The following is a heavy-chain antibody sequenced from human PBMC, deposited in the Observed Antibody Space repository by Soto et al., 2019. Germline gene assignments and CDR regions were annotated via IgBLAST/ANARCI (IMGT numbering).Heavy chain of an antibody. V-gene: IGHV4-39*02. Sequence: QLQLQESGPGLVKPSETLSLTCTVSGGSISSSTSYWGWVRQPPGKGLEWIASIYDGGNSHYHPPRWSRVTIAVDAAKNHLSLLLSSVTAAATAVYSCASHSSGSRPTGFDSWGQGTLVTVSS. CDR2: IYDGGNS. D-gene: IGHD1-26*01. CDR3: ASHSSGSRPTGFDS. J-gene: IGHJ4*02. CDR1: GGSISSSTSY.